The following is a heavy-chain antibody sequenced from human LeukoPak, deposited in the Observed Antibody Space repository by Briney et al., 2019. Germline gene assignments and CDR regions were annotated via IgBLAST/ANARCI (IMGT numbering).Heavy chain of an antibody. Sequence: GGSLRLSCAASGFTFSSYSMNWVRQAPGKGLEWVSYISSSSSTIYYADSVKGRFTISRDNAKNSLYLQMNSLRAEDTAVYYCAREDPWGSYHYDHWGQGTLVTVSS. V-gene: IGHV3-48*04. CDR1: GFTFSSYS. D-gene: IGHD3-16*02. CDR3: AREDPWGSYHYDH. CDR2: ISSSSSTI. J-gene: IGHJ4*02.